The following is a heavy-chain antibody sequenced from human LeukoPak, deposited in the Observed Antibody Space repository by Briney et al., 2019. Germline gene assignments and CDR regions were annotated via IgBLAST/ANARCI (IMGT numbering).Heavy chain of an antibody. CDR2: IYYSGST. J-gene: IGHJ5*02. CDR3: ARGFLAASSWYP. CDR1: GGSISSYY. V-gene: IGHV4-59*01. Sequence: SETLSLTCTVSGGSISSYYWSWIRQPPGKGLEWIGYIYYSGSTNYNPSLKSRVTISVDTSKNQFSLKLSSVTAADTAVYYCARGFLAASSWYPRGQGTLVTVSS. D-gene: IGHD6-13*01.